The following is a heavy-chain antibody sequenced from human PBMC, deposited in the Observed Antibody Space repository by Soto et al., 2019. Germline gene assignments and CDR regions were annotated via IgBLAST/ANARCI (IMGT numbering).Heavy chain of an antibody. V-gene: IGHV4-59*01. CDR2: IYYSGST. CDR3: ATDFEVRGVITH. CDR1: GGSISNYY. Sequence: SETLSLTCTVSGGSISNYYWSWIQQPPGKGLEWIGYIYYSGSTNYNPSLKSRVTISVDTSKNQFSLELSSLRSEDTAVYYCATDFEVRGVITHWGQGTLVTVSS. J-gene: IGHJ4*02. D-gene: IGHD3-10*01.